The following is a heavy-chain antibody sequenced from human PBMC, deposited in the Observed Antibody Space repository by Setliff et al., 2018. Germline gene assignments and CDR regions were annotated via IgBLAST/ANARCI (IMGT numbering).Heavy chain of an antibody. Sequence: PSETLSLTCTVSGGSITSGSNYWSWIRQPAGRGLEWMGHIDPSGNTNYHPSLRSRVTISRDTSKNQMSLRMTSVTAADTAVYYCARGRYFESSSYYFPFDYWGLGTLVTVSS. J-gene: IGHJ4*02. CDR3: ARGRYFESSSYYFPFDY. CDR2: IDPSGNT. CDR1: GGSITSGSNY. V-gene: IGHV4-61*09. D-gene: IGHD3-22*01.